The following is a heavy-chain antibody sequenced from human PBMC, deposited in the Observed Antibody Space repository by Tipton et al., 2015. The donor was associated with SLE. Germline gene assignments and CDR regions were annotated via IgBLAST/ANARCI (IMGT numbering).Heavy chain of an antibody. Sequence: TLSLTCTVSGDSISSSSYYWGWIRQPPGKGLEWIGTFYYSGSTNCDPSLKSRVTISVDTSKNQFSLSVSFVTAADTAVYYCARGSPGYFGSGQRTFDYWGQGTLVTVSS. J-gene: IGHJ4*02. CDR3: ARGSPGYFGSGQRTFDY. CDR2: FYYSGST. V-gene: IGHV4-39*07. D-gene: IGHD3-10*01. CDR1: GDSISSSSYY.